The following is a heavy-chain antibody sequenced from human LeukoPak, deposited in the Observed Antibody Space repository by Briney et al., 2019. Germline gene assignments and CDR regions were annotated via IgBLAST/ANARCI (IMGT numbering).Heavy chain of an antibody. J-gene: IGHJ4*02. V-gene: IGHV3-30-3*01. Sequence: GGSLRLSCAASGFTFSSYAMHWVRQAPGKGLEWVAVISYDGSNKYYADSVKGRFTISRDNSKNTLYLQMNSLRAEDTAVYYCARTLTTVTIYYFDYWGQGTLVTVSS. D-gene: IGHD4-17*01. CDR2: ISYDGSNK. CDR1: GFTFSSYA. CDR3: ARTLTTVTIYYFDY.